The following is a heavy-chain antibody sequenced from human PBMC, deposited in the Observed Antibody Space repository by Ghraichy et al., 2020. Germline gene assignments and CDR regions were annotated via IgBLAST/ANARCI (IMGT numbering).Heavy chain of an antibody. Sequence: SETLSLTCTVSGGFISSTTAYWGWIRQPPGKGLEWIGTIYYTGRTYFNPSLKSRVSISVDTSKNQFSLELSSGTAADTATYYCARQGLADYGFWGGYYTGSNYYYDIDVWGKGATVTVSS. CDR2: IYYTGRT. V-gene: IGHV4-39*01. J-gene: IGHJ6*03. CDR3: ARQGLADYGFWGGYYTGSNYYYDIDV. CDR1: GGFISSTTAY. D-gene: IGHD3-3*01.